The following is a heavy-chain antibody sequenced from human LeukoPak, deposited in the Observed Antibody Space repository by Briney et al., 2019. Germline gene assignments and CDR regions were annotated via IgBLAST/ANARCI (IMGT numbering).Heavy chain of an antibody. V-gene: IGHV3-23*01. CDR1: GFTFSSYA. CDR3: AKDLTSNYVYGYNPFGY. Sequence: PGGSLRLSCTASGFTFSSYAMSWVRQTPGKGLEWVSAISGSGGSTYYADSVKGRFTISRDNSKNTLYLQMNSLRAEDTAVYYCAKDLTSNYVYGYNPFGYWGQGTLVTVSS. J-gene: IGHJ4*02. CDR2: ISGSGGST. D-gene: IGHD4-11*01.